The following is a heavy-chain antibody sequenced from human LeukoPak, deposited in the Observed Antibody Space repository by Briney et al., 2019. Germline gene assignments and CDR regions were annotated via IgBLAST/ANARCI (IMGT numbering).Heavy chain of an antibody. D-gene: IGHD1-1*01. V-gene: IGHV3-66*01. J-gene: IGHJ4*02. CDR2: IHIGGDT. Sequence: PGGSLRLSCAPSGVTVSNNYMNWVRQAPGKGLEWVSSIHIGGDTFYADSVKGRFTISRDNYKNTLYLQMNSLGAEDTGVYYCTSLIGTPTTRPGRDYWGLGTLVTVSS. CDR3: TSLIGTPTTRPGRDY. CDR1: GVTVSNNY.